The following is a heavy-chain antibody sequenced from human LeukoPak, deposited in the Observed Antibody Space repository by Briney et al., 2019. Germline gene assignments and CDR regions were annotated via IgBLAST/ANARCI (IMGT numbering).Heavy chain of an antibody. CDR1: GYTFTSYG. V-gene: IGHV1-18*01. J-gene: IGHJ6*03. D-gene: IGHD6-19*01. Sequence: ASVKVSCKASGYTFTSYGISWVRQAPGQGLEWMGWISAYNGNTNYAQKLQGRVTMTTDTSTSTAYMELRSLRSDDTAVYYCARTIAVAVLYYYYYMDVWGKGTTVTISS. CDR3: ARTIAVAVLYYYYYMDV. CDR2: ISAYNGNT.